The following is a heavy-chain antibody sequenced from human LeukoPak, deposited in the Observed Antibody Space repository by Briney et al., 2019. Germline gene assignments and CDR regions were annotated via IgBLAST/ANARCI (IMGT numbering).Heavy chain of an antibody. V-gene: IGHV1-2*02. Sequence: SVKLSCKASGYTFTGYYMHSIRQPPGQGLEWMEWSNPNSGGTDCTQKTPRSFTMTTDTSITTPYMELRRLRSEDPAVKYRSKEYYCSGSYYSVPTVHYGVVVRGQGSKVSVCS. CDR2: SNPNSGGT. CDR1: GYTFTGYY. CDR3: SKEYYCSGSYYSVPTVHYGVVV. D-gene: IGHD3-10*01. J-gene: IGHJ6*02.